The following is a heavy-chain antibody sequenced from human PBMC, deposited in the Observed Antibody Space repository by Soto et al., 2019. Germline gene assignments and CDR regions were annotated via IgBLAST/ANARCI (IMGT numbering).Heavy chain of an antibody. Sequence: PGRSMRLSCAASGFTFSSHWIHWVRQAPRKGLVWVSRINSDGSSTSYADSVKGRFTISRDNAKNSLFLQMNSLRPEDTALYYCAKDVKWGGMTTIHYFDSWGQGTQVTVSS. J-gene: IGHJ4*02. V-gene: IGHV3-74*01. CDR1: GFTFSSHW. CDR2: INSDGSST. CDR3: AKDVKWGGMTTIHYFDS. D-gene: IGHD2-21*02.